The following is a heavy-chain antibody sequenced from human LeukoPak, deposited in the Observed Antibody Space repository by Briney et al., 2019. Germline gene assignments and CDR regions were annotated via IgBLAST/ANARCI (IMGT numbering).Heavy chain of an antibody. V-gene: IGHV4-59*01. CDR2: ISDSGAT. J-gene: IGHJ5*02. D-gene: IGHD4-17*01. CDR3: ARVVQGAVTSNCFAP. Sequence: PSETLSLTCTVSGGSINDFYRTWIRQAPGKGLEWVGYISDSGATDYNPSLRSRVTMSVDTSKNEFSLQLTSVTAADTAMYYCARVVQGAVTSNCFAPWGQGTLVTVSS. CDR1: GGSINDFY.